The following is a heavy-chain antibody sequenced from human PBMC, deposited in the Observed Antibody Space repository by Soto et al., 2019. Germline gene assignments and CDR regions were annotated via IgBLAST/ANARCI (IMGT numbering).Heavy chain of an antibody. V-gene: IGHV4-59*01. Sequence: QVQLQESGPGLVKPSETLSLTCTVSGDSISSYYWVWIRQPPGKGLEWIGYIYYSGRINYNPSLKTRVTISVDTSKNQFFLKLNSVTAADTAIYYCAKVRGYCTITSCYEGIGAFDIWGQGTVVTVSS. CDR1: GDSISSYY. J-gene: IGHJ3*02. CDR2: IYYSGRI. D-gene: IGHD2-2*01. CDR3: AKVRGYCTITSCYEGIGAFDI.